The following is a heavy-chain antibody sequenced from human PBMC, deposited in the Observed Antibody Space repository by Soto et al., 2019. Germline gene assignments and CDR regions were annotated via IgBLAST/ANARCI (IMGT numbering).Heavy chain of an antibody. CDR1: GYTFTSYG. Sequence: ASVKVSCKASGYTFTSYGISWVRQAPGQGLEWMGWISAYNGNTNYAQKLQGRVTMTTDTSTSTAYMELRSLRSDDTAVYYCAREPSITMVRGAVDWFDPWGQGTLVTSPQ. CDR3: AREPSITMVRGAVDWFDP. J-gene: IGHJ5*02. CDR2: ISAYNGNT. V-gene: IGHV1-18*01. D-gene: IGHD3-10*01.